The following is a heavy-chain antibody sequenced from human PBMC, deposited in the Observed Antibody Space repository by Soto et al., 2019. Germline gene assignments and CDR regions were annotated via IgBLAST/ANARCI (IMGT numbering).Heavy chain of an antibody. CDR3: ARGPSYSHSYLDF. CDR1: EFTFSNLA. V-gene: IGHV3-30*04. CDR2: ISYDGNNK. Sequence: WRSMRLSCAASEFTFSNLAMHRVRQPPGKGLQWLAVISYDGNNKYYADSVEGRFTISRDNSKNTVYLQMNSLRLEDTAVYYCARGPSYSHSYLDFRGQRILVTVS. D-gene: IGHD4-4*01. J-gene: IGHJ4*02.